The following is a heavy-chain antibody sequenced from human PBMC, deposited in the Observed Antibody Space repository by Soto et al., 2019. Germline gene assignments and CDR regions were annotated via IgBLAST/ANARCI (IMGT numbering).Heavy chain of an antibody. CDR2: IYYSGST. Sequence: SETLSLTCTVSGGSISSGGYYWSWIRQHPGKGLEWIGYIYYSGSTYYNPSLKSRVTISVDTSKNQFSLKLSSVTAAVTAVYYCARFGYCSSTSCEPSNWFDPWGQGTLVTVSS. D-gene: IGHD2-2*03. CDR3: ARFGYCSSTSCEPSNWFDP. J-gene: IGHJ5*02. V-gene: IGHV4-31*03. CDR1: GGSISSGGYY.